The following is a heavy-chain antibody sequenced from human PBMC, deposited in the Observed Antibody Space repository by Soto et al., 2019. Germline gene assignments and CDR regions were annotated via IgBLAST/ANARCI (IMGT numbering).Heavy chain of an antibody. J-gene: IGHJ6*02. V-gene: IGHV3-23*01. CDR2: ISGSGGST. CDR3: AKNYGDYPTYYYYYGMDV. CDR1: GFTFSSYA. Sequence: EVQLLESGGGLVQPGGSLRLSCAASGFTFSSYAMSWVRQAPGKGLEWVSAISGSGGSTYYADSVKGRFTISRDNSKNTLYLQMNSLRAEDTAVYYCAKNYGDYPTYYYYYGMDVWGQGTTVTVSS. D-gene: IGHD4-17*01.